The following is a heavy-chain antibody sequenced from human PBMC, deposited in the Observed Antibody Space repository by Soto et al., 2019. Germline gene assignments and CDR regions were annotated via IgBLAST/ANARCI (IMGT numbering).Heavy chain of an antibody. CDR1: GFTISSYG. V-gene: IGHV3-33*01. Sequence: GGSLRLSCAASGFTISSYGMHWVRQAPGKGLEWVAVIWYDGSNKYYADSVKGRFTISRDNSKNTLYLQMNSLRAEDTAVYYCARDDMNSGAFDIWGQGTMVTVSS. CDR3: ARDDMNSGAFDI. J-gene: IGHJ3*02. D-gene: IGHD1-26*01. CDR2: IWYDGSNK.